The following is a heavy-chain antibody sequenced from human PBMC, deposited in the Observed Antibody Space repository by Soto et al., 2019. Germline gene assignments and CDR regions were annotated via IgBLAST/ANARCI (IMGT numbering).Heavy chain of an antibody. CDR3: AASADDTFLDH. CDR1: GFTFSGSA. V-gene: IGHV3-73*02. D-gene: IGHD3-3*02. J-gene: IGHJ4*02. Sequence: EVHLVESGGGLVQPGGSLKLSCSASGFTFSGSAMHWVRQASGKGLEWVARIRNKANNYATAYAASVKGRFTISRDDSKNTAYLQMNSLKTEDTAIYYCAASADDTFLDHWAQGSLVTVSS. CDR2: IRNKANNYAT.